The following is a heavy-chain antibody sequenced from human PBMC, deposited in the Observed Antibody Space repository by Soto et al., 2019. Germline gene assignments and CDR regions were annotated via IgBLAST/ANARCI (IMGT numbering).Heavy chain of an antibody. CDR1: GGSISSYY. J-gene: IGHJ4*02. D-gene: IGHD3-10*01. V-gene: IGHV4-59*08. CDR3: ARHRFGLDC. Sequence: QVQLQESGPGLVKPSETLSLTCTVSGGSISSYYWSWIRQPPGKGLEWIGYIHYSGSTHYNPTLKSRVSISIDPSMTQFSLTLGSVTAADTAVYYCARHRFGLDCWGQGTLVTVSS. CDR2: IHYSGST.